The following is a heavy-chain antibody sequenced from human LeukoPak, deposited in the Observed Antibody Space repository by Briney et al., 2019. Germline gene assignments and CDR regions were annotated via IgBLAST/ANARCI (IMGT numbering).Heavy chain of an antibody. CDR2: IYDSGST. Sequence: SETLSLTCTVSGGSIRSSYYYWGWIRQPPGKGLEWIGSIYDSGSTYYNPSLKSRVTISVDTSKNQFSLKLSSVTAADTAVYYCARHSIWYYYDSSTGFDPWGQGTLVTVSS. D-gene: IGHD3-22*01. J-gene: IGHJ5*02. CDR3: ARHSIWYYYDSSTGFDP. V-gene: IGHV4-39*01. CDR1: GGSIRSSYYY.